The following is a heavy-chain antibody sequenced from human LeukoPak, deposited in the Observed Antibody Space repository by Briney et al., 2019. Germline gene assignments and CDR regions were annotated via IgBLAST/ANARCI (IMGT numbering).Heavy chain of an antibody. Sequence: GASVKVSCKASGYTFTSYGISWVRQAPGQGLEWMGWISAYNGNTNYAQKLQGRVTMTTDTSTSTAYMELRSLRSDDTAVYYCARRVELRYFDWLSFFLDYWGRGTLVTVSS. CDR1: GYTFTSYG. CDR3: ARRVELRYFDWLSFFLDY. CDR2: ISAYNGNT. J-gene: IGHJ4*02. D-gene: IGHD3-9*01. V-gene: IGHV1-18*04.